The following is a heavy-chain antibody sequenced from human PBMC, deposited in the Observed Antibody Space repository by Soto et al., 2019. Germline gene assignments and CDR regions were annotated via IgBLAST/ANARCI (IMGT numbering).Heavy chain of an antibody. J-gene: IGHJ3*01. CDR3: ARWGAVVTSIPNAFDV. CDR1: GGSINNYY. Sequence: PSETLSLTCIVSGGSINNYYWSWIRQPPGKGLEWIGYIFYNGNTKYNPSLKSRVTMSLDTSKNQFSLRLTSVTAADTAVYYCARWGAVVTSIPNAFDVCGQGTMVTVSS. D-gene: IGHD4-17*01. V-gene: IGHV4-59*01. CDR2: IFYNGNT.